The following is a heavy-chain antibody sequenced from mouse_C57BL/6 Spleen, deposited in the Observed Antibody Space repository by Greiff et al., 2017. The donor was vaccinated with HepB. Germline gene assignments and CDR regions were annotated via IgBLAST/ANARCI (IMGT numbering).Heavy chain of an antibody. CDR3: TRRGPYYYGSSYYFDY. J-gene: IGHJ2*01. CDR2: IDPETGGT. V-gene: IGHV1-15*01. CDR1: GYTFTDYE. Sequence: VQLQQSGAELVRPGASVTLSCKASGYTFTDYEMHWVKQTPVHGLEWIGAIDPETGGTAYNQKFKGKAILTADKSSSTAYMELRSLTSEDSAVYYCTRRGPYYYGSSYYFDYWGQGTTLTVSS. D-gene: IGHD1-1*01.